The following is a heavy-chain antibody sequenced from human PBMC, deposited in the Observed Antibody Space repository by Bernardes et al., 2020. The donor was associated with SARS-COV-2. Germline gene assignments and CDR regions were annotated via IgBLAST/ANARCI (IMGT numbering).Heavy chain of an antibody. CDR2: INHSGST. Sequence: SETLSLTCAVYGGSLSGYYWSWIRQPPGKGLEWIGQINHSGSTKYNPSLKSRATISVDTSKNQFSLKLSSVTAADTAVYYCARDAYYYDSSGYYHARNDAFDIWGQGTMVTVSS. J-gene: IGHJ3*02. D-gene: IGHD3-22*01. V-gene: IGHV4-34*01. CDR1: GGSLSGYY. CDR3: ARDAYYYDSSGYYHARNDAFDI.